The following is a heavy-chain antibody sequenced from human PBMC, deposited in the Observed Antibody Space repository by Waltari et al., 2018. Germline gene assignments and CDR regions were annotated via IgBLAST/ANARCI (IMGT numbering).Heavy chain of an antibody. CDR3: TRDPGICSGGSCYSMGYYFDY. V-gene: IGHV3-49*03. Sequence: EVQLVESGGGLVQPGRSLRLSCTASGFTFGDYAMSWFRQAPGKGLEWVGFIRSKAYGGTKEYAASVKGRFTISRDDSKSIAYLQMNSLKTEDTAVYYCTRDPGICSGGSCYSMGYYFDYWGQGTLVTVSS. CDR1: GFTFGDYA. J-gene: IGHJ4*02. CDR2: IRSKAYGGTK. D-gene: IGHD2-15*01.